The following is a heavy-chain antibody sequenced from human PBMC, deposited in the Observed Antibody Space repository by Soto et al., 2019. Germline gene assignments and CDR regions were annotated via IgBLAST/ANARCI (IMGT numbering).Heavy chain of an antibody. CDR2: IYYSGST. D-gene: IGHD3-9*01. J-gene: IGHJ5*02. Sequence: QVQLQESGPGLVKPSQTLSLTCTVSGGSISSGDYYWSWIRQPPGKGLEWIGYIYYSGSTYYNPSLKSQVTISVDTSKNQFSLKLSSVTAADTAVYYCARVRRYFDWSNWFDPWGQGTLVTVSS. V-gene: IGHV4-30-4*01. CDR3: ARVRRYFDWSNWFDP. CDR1: GGSISSGDYY.